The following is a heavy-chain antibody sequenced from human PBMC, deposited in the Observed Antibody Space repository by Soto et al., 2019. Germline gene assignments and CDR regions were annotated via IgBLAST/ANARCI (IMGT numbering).Heavy chain of an antibody. CDR2: IYNSGST. J-gene: IGHJ4*02. V-gene: IGHV4-59*08. CDR1: GGSISSYY. CDR3: ARGSTGYTSSWYRY. Sequence: SETLSLTCTVSGGSISSYYWSWIRQPPGKGLEWIGYIYNSGSTNYDPSLKSRVTISVDTSKNQFSLKLSSVTAADTAVYYCARGSTGYTSSWYRYWGQGTLVTVSS. D-gene: IGHD6-13*01.